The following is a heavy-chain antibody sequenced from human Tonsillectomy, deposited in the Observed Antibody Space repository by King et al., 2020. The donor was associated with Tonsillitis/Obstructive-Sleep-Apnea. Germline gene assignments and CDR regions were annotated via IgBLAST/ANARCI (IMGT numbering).Heavy chain of an antibody. J-gene: IGHJ3*02. CDR1: GFTFSTYA. Sequence: QLVQSGGGVVPPGRSLRLSCVASGFTFSTYAMHWVRQAPGKGLEWVAVISYDGINKYYADSLKGRFTIPRDNSKNTLYLQMNSLTAEDTAVYYCARDTGYRGKMGAFDIWGQGTMVTVSS. D-gene: IGHD5-24*01. V-gene: IGHV3-30*04. CDR3: ARDTGYRGKMGAFDI. CDR2: ISYDGINK.